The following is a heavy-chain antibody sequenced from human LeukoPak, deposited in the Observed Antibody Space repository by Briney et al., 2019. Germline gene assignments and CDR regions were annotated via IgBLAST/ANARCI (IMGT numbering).Heavy chain of an antibody. CDR1: GFTFSSYG. D-gene: IGHD3-3*01. V-gene: IGHV3-23*01. CDR3: AKDRHGVTS. J-gene: IGHJ4*02. Sequence: GGSLRLSCAASGFTFSSYGMHWVRQAPGKGLEWVSVISSSGGSTFYADSVKGRFTISRDNSKNTLFLQMNTLRAEDTAIYYCAKDRHGVTSGGQGTLVTVSS. CDR2: ISSSGGST.